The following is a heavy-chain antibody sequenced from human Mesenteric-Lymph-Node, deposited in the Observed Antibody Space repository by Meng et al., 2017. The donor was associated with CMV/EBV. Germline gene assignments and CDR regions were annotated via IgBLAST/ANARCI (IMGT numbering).Heavy chain of an antibody. D-gene: IGHD1-14*01. CDR1: GGYFSGYY. J-gene: IGHJ4*02. V-gene: IGHV4-34*01. CDR2: INHSGVP. CDR3: ARGSVNQVNNY. Sequence: QVQLQQWDAGLLKPSETLSLTCAVYGGYFSGYYWSWIRQPPGKGLEWIGEINHSGVPNYNPSLKSRVTISLDRSKNQFSLKLSSVTAEDTAVYYCARGSVNQVNNYWGQGTLVTVSS.